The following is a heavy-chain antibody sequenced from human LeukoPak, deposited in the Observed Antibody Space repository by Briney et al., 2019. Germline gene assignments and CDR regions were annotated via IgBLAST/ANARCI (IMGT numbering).Heavy chain of an antibody. D-gene: IGHD3-9*01. CDR3: ARRGITIFWRTYYFDY. Sequence: SETLSLTCAVYGGSFSGYYWSWIRQPPGKGLEWIGEINHSGSTNYNPSLKSRVTISVDTSKNQFSLKLSSVTAADTAVYYCARRGITIFWRTYYFDYWGQGTLVTVSS. J-gene: IGHJ4*02. CDR2: INHSGST. CDR1: GGSFSGYY. V-gene: IGHV4-34*01.